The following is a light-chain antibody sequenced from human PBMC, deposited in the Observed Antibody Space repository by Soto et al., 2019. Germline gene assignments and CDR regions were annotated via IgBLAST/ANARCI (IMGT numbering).Light chain of an antibody. J-gene: IGKJ2*01. Sequence: DVVMTQSPLSLPVTLGQPASISCRSSQSLVYSDGNTYLSWFQQRPGQSPRRLIYKVSNRDSGVPDRCSGSGSGADFTLKISRVEAEDVGVYYCMHCTHWPPATFGQGTKLEIK. CDR3: MHCTHWPPAT. V-gene: IGKV2-30*01. CDR2: KVS. CDR1: QSLVYSDGNTY.